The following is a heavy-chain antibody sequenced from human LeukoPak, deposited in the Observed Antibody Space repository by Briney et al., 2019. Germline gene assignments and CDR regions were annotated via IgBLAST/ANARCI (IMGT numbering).Heavy chain of an antibody. CDR3: ALYYYDSSGYYPFDY. D-gene: IGHD3-22*01. V-gene: IGHV1-24*01. CDR1: GYTLTELS. CDR2: FDPEDGET. Sequence: ASVKVSCKVSGYTLTELSMHWVRQAPGKGLEWTGGFDPEDGETIYAQKFQGRVTMTEDTSTDTAYMELSSLRSEDTAVYYCALYYYDSSGYYPFDYWGQGTLVTVSS. J-gene: IGHJ4*02.